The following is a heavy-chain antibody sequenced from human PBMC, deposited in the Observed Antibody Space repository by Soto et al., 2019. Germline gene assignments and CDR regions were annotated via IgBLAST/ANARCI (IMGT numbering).Heavy chain of an antibody. Sequence: PSETLSLTCAVSGASISSDNRWTWVRQPPGEGLEWIGEISQSGTTKYNPSLASRVTISVDKSKNQFSLRLTSMTAADKAVYYCAKKVPAALRLFFFCGLDVWGQGTTVTVSS. CDR3: AKKVPAALRLFFFCGLDV. D-gene: IGHD2-15*01. V-gene: IGHV4-4*02. CDR1: GASISSDNR. CDR2: ISQSGTT. J-gene: IGHJ6*02.